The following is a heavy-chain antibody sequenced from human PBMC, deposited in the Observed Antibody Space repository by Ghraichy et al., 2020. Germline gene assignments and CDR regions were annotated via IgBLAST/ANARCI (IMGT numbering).Heavy chain of an antibody. CDR2: LNHSVNI. D-gene: IGHD3-10*01. Sequence: SETLSLTCSVYGVSLSDTYWACIRQLPGKGLVCIGELNHSVNINYNPSLKSRVSISLDTSKNQFSLNLTSVTASDTAVYYCARGRITLLRGVIIRDAFDIWGQGTVVTVSS. CDR1: GVSLSDTY. V-gene: IGHV4-34*01. J-gene: IGHJ3*02. CDR3: ARGRITLLRGVIIRDAFDI.